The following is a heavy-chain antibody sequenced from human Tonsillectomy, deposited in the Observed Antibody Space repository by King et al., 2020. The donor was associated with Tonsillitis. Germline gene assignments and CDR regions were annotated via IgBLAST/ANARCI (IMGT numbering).Heavy chain of an antibody. V-gene: IGHV5-51*01. J-gene: IGHJ6*02. Sequence: VQLVESGAEVKKPGESLKISCKASGYSFTSYWIGWVRQMPGKGLEWMGIIYPGDSDTTYGPSFQGQVTISADKSTSTAYLQWSSLKTSDTAMYYCARRWDRDYYYYYYGMDVWGQGTTVTVSS. CDR1: GYSFTSYW. D-gene: IGHD1-26*01. CDR2: IYPGDSDT. CDR3: ARRWDRDYYYYYYGMDV.